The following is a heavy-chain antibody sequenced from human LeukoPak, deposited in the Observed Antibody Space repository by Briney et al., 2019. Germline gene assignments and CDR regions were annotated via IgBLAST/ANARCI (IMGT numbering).Heavy chain of an antibody. CDR1: GFTFRNYA. D-gene: IGHD3-16*01. CDR2: VRGSGDST. CDR3: AKGGFFSSFDP. Sequence: GGSLRLPCAASGFTFRNYAMTWVRQAPGKGLEWVSTVRGSGDSTFYADSVKGRFTISRDNSKNTLYLQMSSLRAEDTAVYYCAKGGFFSSFDPWGQGTLVTVSS. J-gene: IGHJ5*02. V-gene: IGHV3-23*01.